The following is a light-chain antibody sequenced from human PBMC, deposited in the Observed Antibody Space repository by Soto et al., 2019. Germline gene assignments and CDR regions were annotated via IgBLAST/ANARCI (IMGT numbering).Light chain of an antibody. Sequence: QSVLTQPPSVSGAPGQRITISCTGSSSDIGARYDVHWYQHLPGTAPKLLIYGNNNRPSGVPDRFSGSKSGTSASLAISGLQAEDEADYYCQSYDDSLSGYVFGTGTKVTVL. CDR3: QSYDDSLSGYV. V-gene: IGLV1-40*01. CDR1: SSDIGARYD. J-gene: IGLJ1*01. CDR2: GNN.